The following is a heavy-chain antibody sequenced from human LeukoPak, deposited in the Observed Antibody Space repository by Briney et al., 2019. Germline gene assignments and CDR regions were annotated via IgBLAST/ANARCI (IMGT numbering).Heavy chain of an antibody. D-gene: IGHD3-16*01. Sequence: ASVKVSCKASGGTFSSCAISWVRQAPGQGLEWMGRIIPIFGIANYAQKFQGRVTITADKSTSTAYMELSSLRSEDTAVYYCARDASLEGESHYGMDVWGQGTTVTVSS. CDR2: IIPIFGIA. CDR3: ARDASLEGESHYGMDV. V-gene: IGHV1-69*04. J-gene: IGHJ6*02. CDR1: GGTFSSCA.